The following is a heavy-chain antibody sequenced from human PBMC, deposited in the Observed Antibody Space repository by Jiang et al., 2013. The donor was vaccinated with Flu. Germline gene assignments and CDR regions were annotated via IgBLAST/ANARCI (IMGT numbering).Heavy chain of an antibody. CDR1: GSISTYY. Sequence: GSISTYYWSWIRQPPGKGLEWIGYIYYMGSTNYNPSLKSRVTISVDTSKNQFSLKLSSVTAADTAMYYCAGGPTYYSDSSAYYFVDSWGQGTLVTVSS. CDR3: AGGPTYYSDSSAYYFVDS. CDR2: IYYMGST. D-gene: IGHD3-22*01. V-gene: IGHV4-59*01. J-gene: IGHJ4*02.